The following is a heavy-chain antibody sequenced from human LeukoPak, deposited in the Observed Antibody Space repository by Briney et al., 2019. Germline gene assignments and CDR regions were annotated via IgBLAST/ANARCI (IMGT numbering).Heavy chain of an antibody. CDR1: GFTFSDYY. D-gene: IGHD3-10*01. Sequence: PGVSLRLSCAASGFTFSDYYMSWIRQAPGKGLEWVSYISSSSSYTNYADSVKGRFTISRDNAKNSLYLQMNSLRAEDTAVYYCARAARYYGSGFDAFDIWGQGTMVTVSS. CDR3: ARAARYYGSGFDAFDI. V-gene: IGHV3-11*05. J-gene: IGHJ3*02. CDR2: ISSSSSYT.